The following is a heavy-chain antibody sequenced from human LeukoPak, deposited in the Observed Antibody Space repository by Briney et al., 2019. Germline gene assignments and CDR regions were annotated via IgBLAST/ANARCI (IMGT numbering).Heavy chain of an antibody. V-gene: IGHV3-30*18. J-gene: IGHJ4*02. CDR3: AKEGRPFPFDY. CDR1: RFTFSSYG. Sequence: PGRSLRLSCAASRFTFSSYGMHWVRQAPGKGLEWVAVISYDGSNKYYADSVKGRFTISRDNSKNTLYLQMNSLRAEDTAVYYCAKEGRPFPFDYWGQGTLVTISS. D-gene: IGHD1-26*01. CDR2: ISYDGSNK.